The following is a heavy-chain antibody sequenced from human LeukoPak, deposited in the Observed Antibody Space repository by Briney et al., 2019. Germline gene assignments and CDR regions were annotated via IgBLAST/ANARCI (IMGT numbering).Heavy chain of an antibody. Sequence: PSETLSLTCTVSGGSISSGSYYWSWIRQPAGKGLEWIGRIYTSGSTNYNPSLKSRVTISVDTSKNQFSLKLSSVTAADTAVYYCARARDCTSTSCFPNYYYYMDVWGKGTTVTVSS. J-gene: IGHJ6*03. CDR2: IYTSGST. CDR3: ARARDCTSTSCFPNYYYYMDV. CDR1: GGSISSGSYY. D-gene: IGHD2-2*01. V-gene: IGHV4-61*02.